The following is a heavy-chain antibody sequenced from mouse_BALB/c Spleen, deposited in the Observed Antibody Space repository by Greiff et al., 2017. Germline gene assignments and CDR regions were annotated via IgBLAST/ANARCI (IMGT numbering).Heavy chain of an antibody. CDR3: ARGGITTVVDAMDY. D-gene: IGHD1-1*01. CDR2: IDPANGNT. CDR1: GFNIKDTY. J-gene: IGHJ4*01. V-gene: IGHV14-3*02. Sequence: VQLKQSGAELVKPGASVKLSCTASGFNIKDTYMHWVKQRPEQGLEWIGRIDPANGNTKYDPKFQGKATITADTSSNTAYLQLSSLTSEDTAVYYCARGGITTVVDAMDYWGQGTSVTVSS.